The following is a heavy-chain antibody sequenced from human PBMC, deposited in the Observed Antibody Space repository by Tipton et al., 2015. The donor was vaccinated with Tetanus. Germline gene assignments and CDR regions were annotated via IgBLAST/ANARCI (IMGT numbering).Heavy chain of an antibody. D-gene: IGHD3-10*01. CDR3: ARVKGGARITMVRGVTPHYYYGMDV. CDR2: ISSSGGTI. V-gene: IGHV3-11*01. Sequence: SLRLSCAASGFTFSDYYMSWIRQAPGKGLEWVSYISSSGGTIYYADSVKGRFTISRDNAKNSLYLQMNSLRAEDTAVYYCARVKGGARITMVRGVTPHYYYGMDVWGQGTTVTVSS. J-gene: IGHJ6*02. CDR1: GFTFSDYY.